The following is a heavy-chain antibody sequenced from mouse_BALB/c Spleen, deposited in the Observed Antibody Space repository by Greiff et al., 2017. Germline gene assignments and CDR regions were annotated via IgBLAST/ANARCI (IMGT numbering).Heavy chain of an antibody. CDR1: GYTFTSYW. CDR2: IYPGSGST. J-gene: IGHJ4*01. Sequence: QVQLQQPGAELVKPGASVKLSCKASGYTFTSYWMHWVKQRPGQGLEWIGNIYPGSGSTNYDEKFKSKATLTVDTSSSTAYMQLSSLTSEDSAVYYCTLLRLRFYAMDYWGQGTSVTVSS. CDR3: TLLRLRFYAMDY. V-gene: IGHV1S5*01. D-gene: IGHD1-2*01.